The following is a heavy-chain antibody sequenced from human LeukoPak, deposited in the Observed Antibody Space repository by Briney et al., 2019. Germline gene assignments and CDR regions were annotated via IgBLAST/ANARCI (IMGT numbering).Heavy chain of an antibody. V-gene: IGHV3-23*01. Sequence: GGSLRLSCEASGFTFSSYAMTWVRQAPGKGLEWVSALSGSGGNTYYADSVKGRFTISRDNSKNTLYLQMNSLRAEDTAVYYCAKDHVLRYFDWSPTLWGQGTLVTVSS. CDR3: AKDHVLRYFDWSPTL. J-gene: IGHJ4*02. CDR2: LSGSGGNT. CDR1: GFTFSSYA. D-gene: IGHD3-9*01.